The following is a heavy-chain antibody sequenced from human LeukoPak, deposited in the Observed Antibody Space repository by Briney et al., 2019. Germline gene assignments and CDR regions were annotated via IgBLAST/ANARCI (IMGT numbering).Heavy chain of an antibody. CDR2: INYHGNEN. D-gene: IGHD2-21*02. Sequence: GGSLRLSCAASGFTFSDYWMQWVRQAPGKGLEWVANINYHGNENYLLDSVKGRFTISRDNAKNSLFLQMNSLRVEDTAVYYCTRGDPDYWGLGTLVTVSS. CDR1: GFTFSDYW. CDR3: TRGDPDY. V-gene: IGHV3-7*01. J-gene: IGHJ4*02.